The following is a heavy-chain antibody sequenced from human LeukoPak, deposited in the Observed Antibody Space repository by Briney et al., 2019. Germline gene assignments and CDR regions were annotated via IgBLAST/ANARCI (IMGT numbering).Heavy chain of an antibody. Sequence: PGGSLRLSCAASGFTFSNAWMSWVRQAPGKGLEWVGRIKSKTDGGTTDYAAPVKGRFTISRDDSKNTLYLQMNSLKTEDTAVYYCTTDGAGVVTASSFDYWGQGTLVTVSS. CDR2: IKSKTDGGTT. J-gene: IGHJ4*02. CDR3: TTDGAGVVTASSFDY. V-gene: IGHV3-15*01. D-gene: IGHD2-21*02. CDR1: GFTFSNAW.